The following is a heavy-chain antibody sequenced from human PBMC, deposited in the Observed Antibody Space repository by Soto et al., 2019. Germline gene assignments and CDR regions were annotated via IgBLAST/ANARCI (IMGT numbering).Heavy chain of an antibody. CDR2: ISSSGSTI. D-gene: IGHD6-6*01. J-gene: IGHJ5*02. CDR1: GFAFSDYY. Sequence: PGGSLRLSCAASGFAFSDYYMSWIRQAPGKGLEWVSYISSSGSTIYYADSVKGRFTISRDNAKNSLYLQMNSLRAEDTAVYYCARDTLIVKGSSSINWFDPWGQGTLVTVSS. V-gene: IGHV3-11*01. CDR3: ARDTLIVKGSSSINWFDP.